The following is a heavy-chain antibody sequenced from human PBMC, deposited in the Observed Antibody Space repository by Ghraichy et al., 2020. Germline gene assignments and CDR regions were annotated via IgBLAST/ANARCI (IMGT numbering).Heavy chain of an antibody. Sequence: AGSPRLSCATSGFNLGVYTMNWLRWAPNRGLEWVASISSDSFYIYYADSVRGRFTISRDNAMKSIYLQMNRLRVEDTATYYCVRADGSGSFYYWGQGTLVTVSS. CDR1: GFNLGVYT. J-gene: IGHJ4*02. CDR2: ISSDSFYI. V-gene: IGHV3-21*01. D-gene: IGHD3-10*01. CDR3: VRADGSGSFYY.